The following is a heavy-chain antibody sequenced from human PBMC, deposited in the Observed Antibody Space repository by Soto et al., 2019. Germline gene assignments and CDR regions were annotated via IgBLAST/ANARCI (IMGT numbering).Heavy chain of an antibody. CDR2: IIPILGIA. D-gene: IGHD2-15*01. Sequence: QVQLVQSGAEVKKPGSSVKVSCKASGGTFSSYTISWVRQAPGQGLEWMGRIIPILGIANYAQKFQGRVTITADKATSTAYMELSSLRSEDTAVYYCARGGLYDGYCSGGSCYLFDYWGQGTLVTVSS. CDR3: ARGGLYDGYCSGGSCYLFDY. V-gene: IGHV1-69*02. CDR1: GGTFSSYT. J-gene: IGHJ4*02.